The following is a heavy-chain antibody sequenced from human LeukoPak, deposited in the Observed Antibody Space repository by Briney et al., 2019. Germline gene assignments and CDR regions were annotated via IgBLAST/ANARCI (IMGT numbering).Heavy chain of an antibody. CDR1: GFTFSSYA. Sequence: GRSLRLSCAASGFTFSSYAMHWVRQAPGKGLEWVAVISYDGSNKYYADSVKGRFTISRDNSKNTLYLQMNSLRAEDTAVYYCAAYDSSGYYFGYWGQGTLVTVSS. CDR3: AAYDSSGYYFGY. V-gene: IGHV3-30*04. D-gene: IGHD3-22*01. CDR2: ISYDGSNK. J-gene: IGHJ4*02.